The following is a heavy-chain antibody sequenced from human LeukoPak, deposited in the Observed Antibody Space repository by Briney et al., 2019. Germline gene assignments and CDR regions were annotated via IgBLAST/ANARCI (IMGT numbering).Heavy chain of an antibody. CDR3: ARSDYGGNPPAH. CDR1: GGSISSYY. Sequence: SETLSLTCTVSGGSISSYYWSWIRQPPGKGLEWIGYIYYSGSTNYNPSLKSRVTISVDTSKNQFSLKLSSVTAADTAVYYCARSDYGGNPPAHWGQGTLVTVSS. J-gene: IGHJ4*02. D-gene: IGHD4-23*01. V-gene: IGHV4-59*01. CDR2: IYYSGST.